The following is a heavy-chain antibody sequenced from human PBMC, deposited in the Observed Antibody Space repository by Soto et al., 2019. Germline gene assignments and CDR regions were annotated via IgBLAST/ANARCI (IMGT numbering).Heavy chain of an antibody. J-gene: IGHJ4*02. CDR2: IYWNDDK. CDR3: AHPRVAGIFYYFDY. Sequence: SGPTLVQPTQTLTLTCTFSGFSLSTSGVGVGWIRQPPGKALEWLALIYWNDDKRYSPSLESRLTITKDTTKNQVVLTMTNMDPVDTATYYCAHPRVAGIFYYFDYWGQGTLVTVSS. CDR1: GFSLSTSGVG. V-gene: IGHV2-5*01. D-gene: IGHD1-1*01.